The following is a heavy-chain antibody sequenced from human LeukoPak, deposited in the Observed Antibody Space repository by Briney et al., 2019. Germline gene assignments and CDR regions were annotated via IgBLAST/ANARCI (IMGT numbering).Heavy chain of an antibody. D-gene: IGHD3-3*01. J-gene: IGHJ3*02. CDR1: GGSISNYY. CDR3: ARRHLWGTYYDFWSGYSADAFDI. V-gene: IGHV4-59*08. Sequence: SETLSLTCTVSGGSISNYYWSWIRQPPGKGLEWIGYIYYSGSTNYNPSLKSRVTISVDTSKNQFSLKLSSVTAADTAVYYCARRHLWGTYYDFWSGYSADAFDIWGQGTMVTVSS. CDR2: IYYSGST.